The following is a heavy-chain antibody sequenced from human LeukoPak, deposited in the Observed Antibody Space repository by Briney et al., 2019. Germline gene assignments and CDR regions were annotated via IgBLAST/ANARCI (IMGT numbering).Heavy chain of an antibody. J-gene: IGHJ4*02. CDR2: IRYDGSNK. CDR3: VRGYYAGRGHHFEY. D-gene: IGHD3-22*01. Sequence: GGSLRLSCAASGFTFSSYGMHWVRQAPCKGLEWVAFIRYDGSNKYYADSVKGRFTISRDNSKNTLYLQMNSLRAEDTAVYYCVRGYYAGRGHHFEYWGQGTLVTVSS. CDR1: GFTFSSYG. V-gene: IGHV3-30*02.